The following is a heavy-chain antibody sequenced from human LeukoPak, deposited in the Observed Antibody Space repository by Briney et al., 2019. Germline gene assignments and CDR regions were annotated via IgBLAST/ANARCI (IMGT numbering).Heavy chain of an antibody. Sequence: SSETLSLTCTVSGGSISSSSYYWGWIRQPPGKGLEWIGSIYYSGSTYYNPSLKSRVTISVDTSKNQFSLKLSSVTAADTAVYYCARGTKLDYWGQGTLVTVSS. V-gene: IGHV4-39*07. J-gene: IGHJ4*02. CDR1: GGSISSSSYY. D-gene: IGHD3-10*01. CDR2: IYYSGST. CDR3: ARGTKLDY.